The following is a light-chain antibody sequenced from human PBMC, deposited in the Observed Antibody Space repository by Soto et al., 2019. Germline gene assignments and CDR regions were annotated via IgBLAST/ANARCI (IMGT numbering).Light chain of an antibody. CDR2: AAS. CDR3: QQLNSYPLT. Sequence: DIQLTQSPSFLSASVGDRVTLTCRASQDISSFLAWYQQKPGKAPKLLIYAASTLQSGVPSGFSGSGSGTEFTLTISSLQPEDFATYYCQQLNSYPLTFGGGTNVEIK. V-gene: IGKV1-9*01. J-gene: IGKJ4*01. CDR1: QDISSF.